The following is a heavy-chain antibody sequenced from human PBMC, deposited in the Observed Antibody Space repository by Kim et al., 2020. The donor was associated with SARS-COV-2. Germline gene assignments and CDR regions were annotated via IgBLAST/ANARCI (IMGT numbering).Heavy chain of an antibody. D-gene: IGHD3-10*01. CDR2: ISHKGTT. CDR3: AREFLWPQNWFDP. Sequence: SETLSLTCDVSSGSITSDHWWSWLRQPPGNRLEWIGVISHKGTTNYNPSLKSRVTISVDKSKSQFSLHLTSVTAADTAVYYCAREFLWPQNWFDPWGQGTLVTVSS. CDR1: SGSITSDHW. V-gene: IGHV4-4*02. J-gene: IGHJ5*02.